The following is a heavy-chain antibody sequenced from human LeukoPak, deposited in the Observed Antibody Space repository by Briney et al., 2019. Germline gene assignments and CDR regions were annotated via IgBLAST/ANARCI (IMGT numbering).Heavy chain of an antibody. V-gene: IGHV4-39*01. CDR3: ARVTRSGDFDY. J-gene: IGHJ4*02. CDR1: GGSISTSSYY. Sequence: SETLSLTCTVSGGSISTSSYYWGWIRQPPGKGLERIGNIYYSGSTYYNPSLKSRVTISVDTSKNQFSLKLSSVTAADTAVYYCARVTRSGDFDYWGQGTLVTVSS. D-gene: IGHD2-21*01. CDR2: IYYSGST.